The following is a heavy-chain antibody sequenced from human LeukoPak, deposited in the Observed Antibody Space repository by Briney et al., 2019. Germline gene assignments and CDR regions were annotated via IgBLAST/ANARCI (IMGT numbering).Heavy chain of an antibody. CDR2: INSDGTST. Sequence: GGSLRLSCAASGFTFSRYWMFWVRQAPGKRLVWVSRINSDGTSTNYADSVKGRFTISRDNTKSTLYLQMNSLRAEDTAVYYCAKDPDYYGSGSNGGYFDYWGQGTLVTVSS. D-gene: IGHD3-10*01. J-gene: IGHJ4*02. V-gene: IGHV3-74*01. CDR1: GFTFSRYW. CDR3: AKDPDYYGSGSNGGYFDY.